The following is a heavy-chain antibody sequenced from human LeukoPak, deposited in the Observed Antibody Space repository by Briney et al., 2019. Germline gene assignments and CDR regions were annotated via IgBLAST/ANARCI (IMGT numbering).Heavy chain of an antibody. CDR2: INHSGST. CDR1: GGSFSGYY. Sequence: PSETLSLTCAVYGGSFSGYYWSWIRQPPGKGLEWIGEINHSGSTNYNPSLKSRVTISVDTSKNQFSLKLSSVTAADTAVYYCARRLPLRGAFGIWGQGTMVTVSS. J-gene: IGHJ3*02. V-gene: IGHV4-34*01. D-gene: IGHD4-17*01. CDR3: ARRLPLRGAFGI.